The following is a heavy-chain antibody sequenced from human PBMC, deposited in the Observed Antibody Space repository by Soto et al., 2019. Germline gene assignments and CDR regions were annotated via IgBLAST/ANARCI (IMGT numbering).Heavy chain of an antibody. D-gene: IGHD6-25*01. CDR3: ARGSVASAAEPSGMDV. J-gene: IGHJ6*02. CDR2: IRPDTGNT. V-gene: IGHV1-2*02. CDR1: GYTFTGYY. Sequence: ASVKVSCKAPGYTFTGYYIHWVRRAPGQGFEWMGWIRPDTGNTDFAREFQGKFTMTGDTSISTAYLELYSLTSDDTAVYYCARGSVASAAEPSGMDVWGQGXTVTVYS.